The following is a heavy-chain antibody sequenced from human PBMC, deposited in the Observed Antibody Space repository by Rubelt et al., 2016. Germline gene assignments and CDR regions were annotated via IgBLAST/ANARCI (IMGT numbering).Heavy chain of an antibody. J-gene: IGHJ6*02. CDR2: VSGSGGIT. CDR3: AKSRDILCGSGLIYYYGLDV. Sequence: GGSLRLSCAASGLTFSIYAMYWVRQAPGKGLEWVSVVSGSGGITYYADSVKGRCTISRDNSKNTLYLQMNCLRAEDTAVYYCAKSRDILCGSGLIYYYGLDVWGQGTTVTVSS. CDR1: GLTFSIYA. D-gene: IGHD3-9*01. V-gene: IGHV3-23*01.